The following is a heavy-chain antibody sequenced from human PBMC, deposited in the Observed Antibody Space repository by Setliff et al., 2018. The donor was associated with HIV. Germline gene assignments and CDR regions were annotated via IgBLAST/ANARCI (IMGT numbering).Heavy chain of an antibody. Sequence: GGSLRLSCAASGFTFSSYAMHWVRQAPGKGLEWVAIISYDGYNKYYADSVKGRFTISRDNSKNTLYLQMNSLGADDRAVYYCAKVRLMFLDDAFDIWGQGTMVTVSS. CDR1: GFTFSSYA. D-gene: IGHD5-12*01. V-gene: IGHV3-30*01. J-gene: IGHJ3*02. CDR3: AKVRLMFLDDAFDI. CDR2: ISYDGYNK.